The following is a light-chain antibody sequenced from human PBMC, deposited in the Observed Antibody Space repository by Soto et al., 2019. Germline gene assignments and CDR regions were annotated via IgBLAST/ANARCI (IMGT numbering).Light chain of an antibody. J-gene: IGLJ2*01. Sequence: AVVTQPASVSGSPGQSITISCTGTSSDVGGYNYVSWYQQHPGKAPKLMIYDVSNRPSGVSNRFSGSKSGNTASLTISGLQAEDEADYYCCSYTTSSTVLFGGGTKLTVL. CDR1: SSDVGGYNY. CDR2: DVS. V-gene: IGLV2-14*03. CDR3: CSYTTSSTVL.